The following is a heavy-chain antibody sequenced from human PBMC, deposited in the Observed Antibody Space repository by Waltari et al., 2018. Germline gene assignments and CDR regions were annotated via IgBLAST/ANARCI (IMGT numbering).Heavy chain of an antibody. D-gene: IGHD6-19*01. Sequence: QVQLVESGGGVVKPCRSLRLSFAASGFTFSSYAMHWVRQASGKGREWVAVISYDGSNKYYADSVKGRFTISRDNSKNTLYLQMNSLRAEDTAVYYCASEYSSGPIDYWGQGTLVTVS. CDR1: GFTFSSYA. V-gene: IGHV3-30-3*01. CDR2: ISYDGSNK. J-gene: IGHJ4*02. CDR3: ASEYSSGPIDY.